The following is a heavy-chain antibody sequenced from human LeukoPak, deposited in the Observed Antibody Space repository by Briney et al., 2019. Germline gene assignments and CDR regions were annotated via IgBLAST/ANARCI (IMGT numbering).Heavy chain of an antibody. V-gene: IGHV3-9*01. Sequence: PGGSLRPSCAASGFTFDDYAMHWVRQAPGKGLEWVSGISWNSGSIGYADSVKGRFTISRDNAKNSLYLQMNSLRAEDTALYYCAKGGPGGNSGIDDYWGQGTLVTVSS. CDR1: GFTFDDYA. CDR3: AKGGPGGNSGIDDY. J-gene: IGHJ4*02. CDR2: ISWNSGSI. D-gene: IGHD4-23*01.